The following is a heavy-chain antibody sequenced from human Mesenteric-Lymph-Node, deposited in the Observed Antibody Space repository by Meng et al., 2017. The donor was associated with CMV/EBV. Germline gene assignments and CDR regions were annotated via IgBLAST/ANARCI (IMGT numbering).Heavy chain of an antibody. J-gene: IGHJ4*02. CDR1: GYSISSGFY. CDR2: MHHSGSS. D-gene: IGHD3-3*01. Sequence: SETLSLTCTVSGYSISSGFYWGWIRQPPGKGLEWVGSMHHSGSSYYNPSLKSRVSISVDTSKNQFSLNLSSVTAADTAVYYCARHPSDWSAYNSIDFWGLGTLVTVSS. V-gene: IGHV4-38-2*02. CDR3: ARHPSDWSAYNSIDF.